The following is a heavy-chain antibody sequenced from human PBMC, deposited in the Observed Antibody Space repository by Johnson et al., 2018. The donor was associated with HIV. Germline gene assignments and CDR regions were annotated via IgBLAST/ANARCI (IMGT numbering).Heavy chain of an antibody. CDR2: IKQDGSQK. CDR1: GFTFSSSW. D-gene: IGHD1-26*01. J-gene: IGHJ3*02. Sequence: MMLVESGGGLVQPGGSLRLSCAASGFTFSSSWMNWVRQAPGKGLEWVANIKQDGSQKSYVDSVKGRFTISRDNAKTSLYLQMDSLRAEDTAGYYCAREGKRRHIGGATDGVDIWGQGTMVTVAS. CDR3: AREGKRRHIGGATDGVDI. V-gene: IGHV3-7*05.